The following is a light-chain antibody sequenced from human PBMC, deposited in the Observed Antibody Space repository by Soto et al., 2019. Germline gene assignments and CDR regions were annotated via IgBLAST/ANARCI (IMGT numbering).Light chain of an antibody. CDR2: DNN. Sequence: QSVLTQPPSVSPAPGQKVIISCSGSSFNIGNNYVSWYQQLPRTAPELLIYDNNKRPSGIPDRFSGSKSGTSATLAITGLQTADEADYYCGTWESSLNPYVFGTGTKVTVL. J-gene: IGLJ1*01. CDR1: SFNIGNNY. CDR3: GTWESSLNPYV. V-gene: IGLV1-51*01.